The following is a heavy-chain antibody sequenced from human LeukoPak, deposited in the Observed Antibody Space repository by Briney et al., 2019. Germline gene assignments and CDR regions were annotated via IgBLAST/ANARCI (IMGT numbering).Heavy chain of an antibody. CDR2: IKSDGST. CDR1: GFTFTSFW. CDR3: ARAPSEIGGYYPEYFRH. Sequence: PGGSLRLSCAVSGFTFTSFWMHWVRQAPGEGLGWVSRIKSDGSTNYADSVKGRFTISRDNAKNTVSLQMNSLRVEDTGVYYCARAPSEIGGYYPEYFRHWGQGTLVTVSS. V-gene: IGHV3-74*01. J-gene: IGHJ1*01. D-gene: IGHD3-22*01.